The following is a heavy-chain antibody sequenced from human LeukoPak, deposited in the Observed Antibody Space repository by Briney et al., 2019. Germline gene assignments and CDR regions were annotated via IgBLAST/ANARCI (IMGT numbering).Heavy chain of an antibody. Sequence: SETLSLTCTVSGASISSSSCYWGWIRQPPGKGLEWIGSIYYSGSTYYNPSLKSRVTISVDTSKNQFSLKLSSVTAADTAVYSGAGVGSRYYDSSGYYSNWFDPWGQGTLVTVSS. D-gene: IGHD3-22*01. J-gene: IGHJ5*02. CDR3: AGVGSRYYDSSGYYSNWFDP. V-gene: IGHV4-39*07. CDR1: GASISSSSCY. CDR2: IYYSGST.